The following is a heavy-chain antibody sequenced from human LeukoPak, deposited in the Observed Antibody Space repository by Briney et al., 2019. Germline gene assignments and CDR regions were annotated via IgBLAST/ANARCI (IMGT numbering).Heavy chain of an antibody. V-gene: IGHV3-23*01. CDR1: GFIFYSYA. Sequence: QPGGSLRLSCAASGFIFYSYAMSWVRQAPGKGLEWVSAISGSGGGTYYADSVKGRFTISRDNSKNTLYLQMTSLRAEDTALYYCARSLSDLDYWGQGTLVTVSS. CDR3: ARSLSDLDY. J-gene: IGHJ4*02. CDR2: ISGSGGGT. D-gene: IGHD3-3*02.